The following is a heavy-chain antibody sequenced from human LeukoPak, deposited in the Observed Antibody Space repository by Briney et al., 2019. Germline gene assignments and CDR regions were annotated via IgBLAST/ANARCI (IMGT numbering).Heavy chain of an antibody. D-gene: IGHD2-15*01. J-gene: IGHJ1*01. V-gene: IGHV3-23*01. Sequence: GGSLRLSCAASGFTFISYTMSWVPQAPGKGREWVSAISGSGGSTYNADSVKGRFTISRDNSKNTLYLQLNSLRAEDTAVYYCANGRPCSGGSCYKYFQHWGQGTLVTVSS. CDR1: GFTFISYT. CDR3: ANGRPCSGGSCYKYFQH. CDR2: ISGSGGST.